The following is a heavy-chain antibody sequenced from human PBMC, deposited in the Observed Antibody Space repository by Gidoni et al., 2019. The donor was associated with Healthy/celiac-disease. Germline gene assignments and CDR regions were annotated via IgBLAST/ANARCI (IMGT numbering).Heavy chain of an antibody. CDR1: GFTFSRYA. Sequence: EVQLLESGGGLVQPGGSLRLSCAVSGFTFSRYAMSWVRQAPGEGLEWVSAVSGSGGNTYYADSVKGRFTISRDNSKNTVYRQRNSLRAEDTALYYCAKMQGYFDYWGQGTLVTVSS. J-gene: IGHJ4*02. CDR2: VSGSGGNT. V-gene: IGHV3-23*01. CDR3: AKMQGYFDY.